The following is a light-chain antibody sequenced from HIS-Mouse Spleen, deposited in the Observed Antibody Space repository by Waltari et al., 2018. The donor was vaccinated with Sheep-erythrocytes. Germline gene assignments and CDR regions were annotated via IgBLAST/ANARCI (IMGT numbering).Light chain of an antibody. CDR2: WAS. CDR1: QSVLYSSNNKNY. Sequence: PPSASGTPGQRATINCKSSQSVLYSSNNKNYLAWYQQKPGQPPKLRIYWASTRESGVPDRFSGSGSGTDFTLTISSLQAEDVAVYYCQQYYSTLLTFGGGTKVEIK. J-gene: IGKJ4*01. CDR3: QQYYSTLLT. V-gene: IGKV4-1*01.